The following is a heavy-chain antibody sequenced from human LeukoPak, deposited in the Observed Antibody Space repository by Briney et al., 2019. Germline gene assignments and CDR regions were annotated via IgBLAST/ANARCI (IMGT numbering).Heavy chain of an antibody. D-gene: IGHD3-10*01. J-gene: IGHJ4*02. V-gene: IGHV3-53*01. Sequence: GGALRLSCAASGFTVSSNYMNWVRQAPGKGLDWVSIIYSGGNTDYADSVKGRFTISRDNSKNTLYIQMNSMRAEDTAVYYCVRDPDGSGQLPLDHWGQGTQVTVSS. CDR3: VRDPDGSGQLPLDH. CDR1: GFTVSSNY. CDR2: IYSGGNT.